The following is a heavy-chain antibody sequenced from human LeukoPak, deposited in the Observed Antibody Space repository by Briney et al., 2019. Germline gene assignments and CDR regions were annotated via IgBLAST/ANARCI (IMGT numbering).Heavy chain of an antibody. CDR2: ISRTSAYI. V-gene: IGHV3-21*01. D-gene: IGHD2-15*01. CDR3: ARDERRYCSDSNCYPGDY. J-gene: IGHJ4*02. Sequence: GGSLRLSCSASGFTFSSYAMKWVRQAPGKGLEWVSAISRTSAYIYYSGSVKGRFTVSRDNAMNSVFLQMDSLRAEDTAVYYCARDERRYCSDSNCYPGDYWGQGTLVTVSS. CDR1: GFTFSSYA.